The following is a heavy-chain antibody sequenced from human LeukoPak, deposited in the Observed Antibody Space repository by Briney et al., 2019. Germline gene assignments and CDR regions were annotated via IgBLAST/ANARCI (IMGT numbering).Heavy chain of an antibody. J-gene: IGHJ4*02. Sequence: GASVKVSCKASVYTFSSYGISWVRQAPGQGLEWMGWICGYNGNTHYAQKVQGRVTMTTDTSTTTAYMELRSLRSDDTAVYYCARSHCSGGSCYSVYLYSVAGIGGASDYWGQGTLVTVSS. CDR1: VYTFSSYG. CDR3: ARSHCSGGSCYSVYLYSVAGIGGASDY. D-gene: IGHD2-15*01. CDR2: ICGYNGNT. V-gene: IGHV1-18*01.